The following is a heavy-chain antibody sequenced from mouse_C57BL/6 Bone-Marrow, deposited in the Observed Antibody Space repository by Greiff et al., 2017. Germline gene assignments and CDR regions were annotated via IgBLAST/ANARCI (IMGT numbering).Heavy chain of an antibody. D-gene: IGHD2-4*01. CDR1: GYTFTSYG. J-gene: IGHJ2*01. V-gene: IGHV1-81*01. CDR3: ASGGLRRGRYFDY. CDR2: IYPISGNT. Sequence: VQLQQSGAELARPGASVKLSCTASGYTFTSYGISWVKQRTGQGLEWIGEIYPISGNTYYNEKLKGKATLTADKSSSTAYMELRRLTSEDSAVYFCASGGLRRGRYFDYWGQGTTLTVSS.